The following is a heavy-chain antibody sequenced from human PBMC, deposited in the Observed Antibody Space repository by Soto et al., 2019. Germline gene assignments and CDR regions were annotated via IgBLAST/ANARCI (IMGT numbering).Heavy chain of an antibody. Sequence: ESGGGVVQPGKSLRLSCAASGFTFNTYGMHWVRQAPGKGTEWVAVISNDGSNKYYADSVKGRFTISRDNSKNTLYLQMNSLRAEDTAVYYCANWNYPQSDWGQGTLVTVSS. V-gene: IGHV3-30*18. CDR2: ISNDGSNK. CDR1: GFTFNTYG. D-gene: IGHD1-7*01. J-gene: IGHJ4*02. CDR3: ANWNYPQSD.